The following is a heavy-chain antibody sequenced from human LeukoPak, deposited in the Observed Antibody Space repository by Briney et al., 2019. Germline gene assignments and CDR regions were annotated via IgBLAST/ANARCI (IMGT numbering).Heavy chain of an antibody. J-gene: IGHJ4*02. CDR2: IYYSGST. CDR1: GGSISSSSYY. V-gene: IGHV4-39*07. Sequence: SETLSLTCTVSGGSISSSSYYWGWIRQPPGKGLEWIGSIYYSGSTYYNPSLKSRVTISVDTSKNQFSLKLSSVTAADTAVYYCAISIYGSYVDWGQGTLVTVSS. D-gene: IGHD1-26*01. CDR3: AISIYGSYVD.